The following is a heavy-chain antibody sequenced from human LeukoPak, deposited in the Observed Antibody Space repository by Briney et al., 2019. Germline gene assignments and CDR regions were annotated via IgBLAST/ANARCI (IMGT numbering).Heavy chain of an antibody. J-gene: IGHJ5*02. D-gene: IGHD3-22*01. V-gene: IGHV4-59*12. CDR1: GGSISSYY. Sequence: SETPSLTCTVSGGSISSYYWSWIRQPPGKGLEWIGYIYYSGSTNYNPSLKSRVTISVDTSKNQFSLKLSSVTAADTAVYYCARAGFYYDSSAFDPWGQGTLVTVSS. CDR3: ARAGFYYDSSAFDP. CDR2: IYYSGST.